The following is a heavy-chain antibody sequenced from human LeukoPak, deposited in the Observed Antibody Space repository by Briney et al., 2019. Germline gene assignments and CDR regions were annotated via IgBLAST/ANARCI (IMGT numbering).Heavy chain of an antibody. Sequence: PSVKVSCKASGYTFTSYDINWVRQAPGQGLEWMGGIIPIFGTANYAQKFQGRVTITADESTSTAYMELSSLRSEDTAVYYCARGDGFHDAFDIWGQGTMVTVSS. J-gene: IGHJ3*02. CDR3: ARGDGFHDAFDI. V-gene: IGHV1-69*13. CDR1: GYTFTSYD. D-gene: IGHD5-24*01. CDR2: IIPIFGTA.